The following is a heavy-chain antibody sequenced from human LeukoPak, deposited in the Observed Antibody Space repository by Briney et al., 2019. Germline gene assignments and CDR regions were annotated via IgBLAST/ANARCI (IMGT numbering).Heavy chain of an antibody. CDR1: GGSISSYY. CDR2: IYYSGST. D-gene: IGHD4-23*01. Sequence: SETLSLTCTVSGGSISSYYWGWIRQPPGKGLEWIGSIYYSGSTYYNPSLKSRVTISVDTSKNQFSLKLNSVTAADTAVYYCARLYYGGYFDYWGQGTLVTVSS. V-gene: IGHV4-39*07. CDR3: ARLYYGGYFDY. J-gene: IGHJ4*02.